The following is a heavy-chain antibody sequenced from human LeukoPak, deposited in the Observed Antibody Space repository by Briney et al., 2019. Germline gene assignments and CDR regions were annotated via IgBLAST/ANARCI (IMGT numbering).Heavy chain of an antibody. D-gene: IGHD3-22*01. CDR3: AREDSSGYRPHYWYFDL. CDR2: INPSGGST. CDR1: GYTFTGYY. V-gene: IGHV1-46*01. J-gene: IGHJ2*01. Sequence: ASVKVSCKASGYTFTGYYMHWVRQAPGQGLEWMGIINPSGGSTSYAQKFQGRVTMTRDTSTSTVYMELSSLRSEDTAVYYCAREDSSGYRPHYWYFDLWGRGTLVTVSS.